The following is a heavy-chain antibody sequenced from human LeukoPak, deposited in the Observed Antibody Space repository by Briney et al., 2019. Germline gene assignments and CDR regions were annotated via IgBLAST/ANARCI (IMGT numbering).Heavy chain of an antibody. CDR3: TTLLGYCSSTSCQRPYYYYGMDV. V-gene: IGHV3-15*01. J-gene: IGHJ6*02. Sequence: GGSLRLSCAASGFTFSNAWMSWVRQAPGKGLEWVGRIKSKTDGGTTDYAAPVKGRFTISRDDSKNTLYLQMNSPKTEDTAVYYCTTLLGYCSSTSCQRPYYYYGMDVWGQGTTVTVSS. D-gene: IGHD2-2*01. CDR1: GFTFSNAW. CDR2: IKSKTDGGTT.